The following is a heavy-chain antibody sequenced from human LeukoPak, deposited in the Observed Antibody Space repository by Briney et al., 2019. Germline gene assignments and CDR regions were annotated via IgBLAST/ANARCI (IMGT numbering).Heavy chain of an antibody. CDR1: GFSFSSYG. J-gene: IGHJ5*02. CDR3: ARTGYANNWFDP. Sequence: GGSLRLSCGASGFSFSSYGVNWVRQAPGKGLEWVPVISGSGGSTYYADSVKGRFTISRDNSKNTLYLQMNSLRAEDTAVYYCARTGYANNWFDPWGQGTLVTVSS. V-gene: IGHV3-23*01. D-gene: IGHD3/OR15-3a*01. CDR2: ISGSGGST.